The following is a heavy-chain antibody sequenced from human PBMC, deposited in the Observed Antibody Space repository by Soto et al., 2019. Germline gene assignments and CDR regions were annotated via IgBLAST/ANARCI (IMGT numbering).Heavy chain of an antibody. Sequence: NPSETLSLTCTVSGGSISSGGYYWSWIRQHPGKGLEWIGYIYYSGSTYYNPSLKSRVTISVDTSKNQFSLKLSSVTAADTAVYYCARIAAAFRFDPWGQGTLVTVSS. V-gene: IGHV4-31*03. CDR1: GGSISSGGYY. J-gene: IGHJ5*02. CDR2: IYYSGST. CDR3: ARIAAAFRFDP. D-gene: IGHD6-13*01.